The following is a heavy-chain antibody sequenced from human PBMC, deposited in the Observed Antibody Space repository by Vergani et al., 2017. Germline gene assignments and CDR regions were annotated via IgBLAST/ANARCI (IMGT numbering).Heavy chain of an antibody. CDR2: IYYSGST. D-gene: IGHD6-6*01. CDR1: GGSISSSSYY. J-gene: IGHJ4*02. Sequence: QLQLQESGPGLVKPSETLSLTCTVSGGSISSSSYYWGWIRQPPGKGLEWIGSIYYSGSTYYNPSLKSRVTISVDTSKNQFSLKLSSVTAADTAVYYCARAISGSSSSFDYWGQGTLVTFSS. V-gene: IGHV4-39*07. CDR3: ARAISGSSSSFDY.